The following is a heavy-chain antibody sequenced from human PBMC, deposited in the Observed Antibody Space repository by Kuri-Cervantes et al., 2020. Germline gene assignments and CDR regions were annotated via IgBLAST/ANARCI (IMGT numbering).Heavy chain of an antibody. CDR2: MNPNSGNT. D-gene: IGHD3-3*01. CDR1: GYTFISYD. Sequence: ASVKVSCKASGYTFISYDINWVRQATGQGLEWMGWMNPNSGNTGYAQKFQGRVTMTRNTSISTAYMELSSLRSEDTAVYYCARSAYYDFWSGYYSGYYYGMDVWGQGTTVTVSS. J-gene: IGHJ6*02. V-gene: IGHV1-8*01. CDR3: ARSAYYDFWSGYYSGYYYGMDV.